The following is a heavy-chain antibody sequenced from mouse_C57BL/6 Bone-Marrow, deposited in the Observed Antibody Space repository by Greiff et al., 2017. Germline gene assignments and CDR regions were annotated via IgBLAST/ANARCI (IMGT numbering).Heavy chain of an antibody. V-gene: IGHV1-82*01. J-gene: IGHJ2*01. CDR3: ARHCCSAFDY. CDR1: GYAFSGSW. D-gene: IGHD1-1*01. Sequence: VKLMESGPELVKPGASVKISCKASGYAFSGSWMNWVKQRPGKGLEWIGRIYPGDGDTNYNGKFKGKATLTADKSSSTAYMQLSSLTSEDSAVYIGARHCCSAFDYWGQGTTLTVSS. CDR2: IYPGDGDT.